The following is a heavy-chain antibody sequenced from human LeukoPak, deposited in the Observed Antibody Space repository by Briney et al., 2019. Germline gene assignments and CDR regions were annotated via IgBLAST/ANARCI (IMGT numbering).Heavy chain of an antibody. CDR2: INPNSGGT. Sequence: ASVKVSCKASGYTFTGYYMHWVRQAPGQGLEWMGWINPNSGGTNYAQKFQGGVTMTRDTSISTAYMELSRLRSDDTAVYYCATVPFVRRFLEWLSYFDYWGQGTLVTVSS. D-gene: IGHD3-3*01. V-gene: IGHV1-2*02. J-gene: IGHJ4*02. CDR1: GYTFTGYY. CDR3: ATVPFVRRFLEWLSYFDY.